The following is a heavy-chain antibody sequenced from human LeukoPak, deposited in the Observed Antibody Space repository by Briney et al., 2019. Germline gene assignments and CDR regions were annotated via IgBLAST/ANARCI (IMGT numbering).Heavy chain of an antibody. J-gene: IGHJ4*02. V-gene: IGHV3-7*03. CDR3: ARGRVVVVPAAIYY. Sequence: GGSLRLSCAASGFTFSSYWMSWVRQAPGKGLEWGANIKQDGSEKYYVDSVKGRFTISRDNAKNSLYLQMNSLRAEDTAVYYCARGRVVVVPAAIYYWGQGTLVTVSS. CDR1: GFTFSSYW. CDR2: IKQDGSEK. D-gene: IGHD2-2*01.